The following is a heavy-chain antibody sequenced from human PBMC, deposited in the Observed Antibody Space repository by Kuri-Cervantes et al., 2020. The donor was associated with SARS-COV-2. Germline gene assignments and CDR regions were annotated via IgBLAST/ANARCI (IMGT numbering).Heavy chain of an antibody. V-gene: IGHV3-30*04. CDR1: GFTFSDYA. J-gene: IGHJ6*02. CDR3: ARGDGMDV. Sequence: GESLKISCAASGFTFSDYAIDWVRQAPGKGLEWVAIISFDGRNTKYADSMKGRFTISRDNAKGTLYLQMNSLRAEDTAMYYCARGDGMDVWGQGTTVTVSS. CDR2: ISFDGRNT.